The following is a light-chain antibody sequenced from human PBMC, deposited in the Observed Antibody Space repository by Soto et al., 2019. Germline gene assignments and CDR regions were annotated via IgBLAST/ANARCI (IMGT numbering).Light chain of an antibody. CDR2: AAS. CDR1: QSISSY. CDR3: QQSSMTPFT. J-gene: IGKJ3*01. Sequence: DIQMTQSPSSLSASAGDRVTITCRASQSISSYLNWYQQKPGKAPKLLIYAASNLQSEVPSRYSGRVSGTDFTLTISSLQTEDFATYFCQQSSMTPFTFGPGTKVEIK. V-gene: IGKV1-39*01.